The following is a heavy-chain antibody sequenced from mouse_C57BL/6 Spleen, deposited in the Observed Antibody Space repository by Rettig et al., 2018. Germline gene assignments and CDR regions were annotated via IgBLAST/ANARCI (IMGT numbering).Heavy chain of an antibody. J-gene: IGHJ2*01. V-gene: IGHV9-4*01. D-gene: IGHD2-3*01. Sequence: QKMPGKGYKWIGWINTHSGEPKYAEDFKGRFAFSLETSASTAYLQISNLKNEDTATYFCARYEGYFDYWGQGTTLTVSS. CDR3: ARYEGYFDY. CDR2: INTHSGEP.